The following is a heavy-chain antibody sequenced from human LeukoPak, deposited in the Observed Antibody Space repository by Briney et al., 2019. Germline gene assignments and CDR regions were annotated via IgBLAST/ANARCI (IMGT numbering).Heavy chain of an antibody. CDR3: ARDRGGGNIIFDY. D-gene: IGHD2-15*01. J-gene: IGHJ4*02. Sequence: PGGSLRLSCAASGFTFSGYGMNWVRQGPGKGLEWVSYISKAGTTIYYADSVRGRFTISRDNAKNSLSLQMNSLGAEDTAVYYCARDRGGGNIIFDYWGQGTLVTVSS. CDR1: GFTFSGYG. CDR2: ISKAGTTI. V-gene: IGHV3-48*03.